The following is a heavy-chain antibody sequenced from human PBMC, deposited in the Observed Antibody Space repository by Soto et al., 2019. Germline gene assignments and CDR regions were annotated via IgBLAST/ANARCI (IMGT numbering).Heavy chain of an antibody. J-gene: IGHJ5*02. V-gene: IGHV4-59*01. CDR3: ARVGRYCTNGVCYTGWFDP. D-gene: IGHD2-8*01. Sequence: SETLSLTCTVSGGSISSYYWSWIRQPPGKGLEWIGYIYYSGSTNYNPSLKSRVTISVDTSKNQFSLKLSSVTAADTAVYYCARVGRYCTNGVCYTGWFDPWGQGTLVTVSS. CDR2: IYYSGST. CDR1: GGSISSYY.